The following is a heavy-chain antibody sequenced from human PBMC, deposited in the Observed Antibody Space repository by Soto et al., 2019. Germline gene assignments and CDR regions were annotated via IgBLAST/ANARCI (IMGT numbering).Heavy chain of an antibody. V-gene: IGHV3-74*01. Sequence: EVQLVESGGGLVQPGGSLRLSCAASGFTFSSYWMHWVRQAPGKGLVWVSRLNGDGSTTSYADSVKDRFIIARDNAKNMLYLQINSLRAEDTAVYYCARPRYEGSGTPFDHWGQGTLVTVSS. J-gene: IGHJ4*02. D-gene: IGHD3-22*01. CDR2: LNGDGSTT. CDR3: ARPRYEGSGTPFDH. CDR1: GFTFSSYW.